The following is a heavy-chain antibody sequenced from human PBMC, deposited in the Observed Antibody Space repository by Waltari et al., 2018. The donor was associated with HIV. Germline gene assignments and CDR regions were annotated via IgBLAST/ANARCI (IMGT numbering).Heavy chain of an antibody. D-gene: IGHD1-26*01. CDR2: CDPEDGET. CDR3: ATGGGTTSIQLYDLDV. CDR1: GYTLTELS. V-gene: IGHV1-24*01. Sequence: QVQLIQSGAEVKKPGASVKVSCKVFGYTLTELSMHWVRQAPGKGLGGMGGCDPEDGETIYAQKFQGRVTMTEDTSTNSAYMELSSLTSEDTAVYYCATGGGTTSIQLYDLDVWGQGTTVTVSS. J-gene: IGHJ6*02.